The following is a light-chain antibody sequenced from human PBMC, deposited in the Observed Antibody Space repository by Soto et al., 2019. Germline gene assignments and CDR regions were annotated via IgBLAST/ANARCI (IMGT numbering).Light chain of an antibody. CDR2: EVS. Sequence: QTVLTQPASVSGSPGQSITISCTGTSSDVGGYKYVSWYQQHPGKAPKLMIYEVSNRPSGVSNRFSGSKSGNTASLTISGLQADDEADYYCTSYTRSSTLVVFGGGTKLTVL. J-gene: IGLJ2*01. CDR3: TSYTRSSTLVV. CDR1: SSDVGGYKY. V-gene: IGLV2-14*01.